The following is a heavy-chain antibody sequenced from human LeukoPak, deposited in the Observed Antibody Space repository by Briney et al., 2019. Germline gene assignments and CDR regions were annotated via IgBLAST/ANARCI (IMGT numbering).Heavy chain of an antibody. V-gene: IGHV5-51*01. D-gene: IGHD2-21*02. Sequence: GESLKISCKGSGYSFTSYWIGWVRQMPGKGLEWMGIIYPGDSDTRYSPSFQGQVTISADKSISTAYLQWSSLKASDTAMYYCARLNTQYCGGDCYYYYGMDVWGQGTTVTVSS. J-gene: IGHJ6*02. CDR2: IYPGDSDT. CDR1: GYSFTSYW. CDR3: ARLNTQYCGGDCYYYYGMDV.